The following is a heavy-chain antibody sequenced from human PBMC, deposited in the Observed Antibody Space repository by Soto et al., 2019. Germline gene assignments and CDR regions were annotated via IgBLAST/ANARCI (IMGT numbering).Heavy chain of an antibody. CDR2: IAGTTI. CDR1: GFSFTTYS. CDR3: ARLLPSSGWYYYMDV. Sequence: GGSLRLSCEASGFSFTTYSMNLVRQGPGKGLERVSYIAGTTIYYADSVKGRFTISRDNAKTSLYLQMNSLRAEDTAVYYCARLLPSSGWYYYMDVWGKGTAVTVSS. V-gene: IGHV3-48*01. D-gene: IGHD6-19*01. J-gene: IGHJ6*03.